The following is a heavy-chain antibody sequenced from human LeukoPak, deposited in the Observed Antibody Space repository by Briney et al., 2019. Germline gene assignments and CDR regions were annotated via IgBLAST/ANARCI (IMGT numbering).Heavy chain of an antibody. J-gene: IGHJ5*02. CDR3: ARDGGSGWSLDL. D-gene: IGHD6-19*01. V-gene: IGHV3-11*01. CDR1: GFTFGDYY. CDR2: ISNSGTTM. Sequence: PGGSLRLPCAASGFTFGDYYMNWIRQAPGKGLEWLSYISNSGTTMYYADSVRGRFTISRDNNRNSLYLRMHSLRAEDTAVYYCARDGGSGWSLDLWGPGTLVTVSS.